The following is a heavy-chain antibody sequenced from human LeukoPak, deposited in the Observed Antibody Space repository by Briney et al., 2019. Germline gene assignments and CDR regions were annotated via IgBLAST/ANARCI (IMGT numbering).Heavy chain of an antibody. CDR3: AKAKFVGIAAAGKVNWFDP. V-gene: IGHV3-23*01. D-gene: IGHD6-13*01. CDR2: ISGSGGST. CDR1: GFTFSSYA. J-gene: IGHJ5*02. Sequence: GGSLRLSCAASGFTFSSYAMSWVRQAPGKGLEWVSAISGSGGSTYYADSVKGRFTISRDNSKNTLYLQMNSLRAEDTAVYYCAKAKFVGIAAAGKVNWFDPWGQGTLVTVS.